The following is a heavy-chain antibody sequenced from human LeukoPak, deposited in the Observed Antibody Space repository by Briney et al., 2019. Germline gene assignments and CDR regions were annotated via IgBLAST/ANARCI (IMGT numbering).Heavy chain of an antibody. J-gene: IGHJ4*02. Sequence: SETLSFTCAVPGGSIRRDGNLWGWIRQPPGWGLEWIGTLSPGGTTSYHPSLKSRATESVEPTKTHFSLKLTSVTPAPTSVNFCVRHGECSCDCYRNWGQGTLGSVYS. D-gene: IGHD2-21*02. CDR1: GGSIRRDGNL. CDR3: VRHGECSCDCYRN. V-gene: IGHV4-39*01. CDR2: LSPGGTT.